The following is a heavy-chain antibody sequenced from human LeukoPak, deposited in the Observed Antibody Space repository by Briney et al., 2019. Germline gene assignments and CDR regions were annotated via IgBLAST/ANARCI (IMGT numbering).Heavy chain of an antibody. V-gene: IGHV4-39*01. CDR2: IYSSGST. D-gene: IGHD2-15*01. CDR3: ASLYCSGGICYSGLGSADY. Sequence: KASETLSLTCTVSGGSISSSSYYWGWIRQPPGKGLEWIGSIYSSGSTYYNASLNSRVTISVDTSKNQFSLKLSSVTAADTAVYFCASLYCSGGICYSGLGSADYWGRGTLVTVSS. J-gene: IGHJ4*02. CDR1: GGSISSSSYY.